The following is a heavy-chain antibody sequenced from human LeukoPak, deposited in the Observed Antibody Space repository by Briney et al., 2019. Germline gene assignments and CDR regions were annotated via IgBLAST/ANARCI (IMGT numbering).Heavy chain of an antibody. D-gene: IGHD3-16*01. Sequence: GASVKVSCKASDYTFSSHGISWVRQAPGQGLEWMGWISLYNGNTKYAQKLQDRVTMTADTSTTTAYMEVRSLRSGDTAVYYCARDELGSFDYWGQGTLVTVSS. CDR1: DYTFSSHG. J-gene: IGHJ4*02. V-gene: IGHV1-18*01. CDR2: ISLYNGNT. CDR3: ARDELGSFDY.